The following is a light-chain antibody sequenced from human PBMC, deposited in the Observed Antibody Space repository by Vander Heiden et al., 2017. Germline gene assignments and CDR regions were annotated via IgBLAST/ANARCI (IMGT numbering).Light chain of an antibody. J-gene: IGLJ1*01. V-gene: IGLV1-44*01. CDR1: SSNIGSNT. CDR2: SNN. Sequence: QSVLTLPPLASGTPGQRVTISCSGSSSNIGSNTVNWYQQLPGTAPKLLIYSNNQRPSGVPDRFSGSKSGTSASLAISGLQSEDEADYYCAAWDDSLNGYVFGTGTKVTVL. CDR3: AAWDDSLNGYV.